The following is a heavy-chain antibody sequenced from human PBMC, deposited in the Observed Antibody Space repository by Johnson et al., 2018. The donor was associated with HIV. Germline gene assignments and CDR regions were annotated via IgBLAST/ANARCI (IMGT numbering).Heavy chain of an antibody. CDR3: ASLGLDLLVKAPLSVVFDAFDI. J-gene: IGHJ3*02. CDR1: GFTFDDYA. D-gene: IGHD3-16*01. Sequence: VQLVESGGGLVQPGRSLRLSCAASGFTFDDYAMHWVRQAPGKGLEWVSGISWNSGSIGYADSVRGRFTISRDNSKNTLYLQMNSLGAEDTAVYYCASLGLDLLVKAPLSVVFDAFDIWGQGTMVTVSS. CDR2: ISWNSGSI. V-gene: IGHV3-9*01.